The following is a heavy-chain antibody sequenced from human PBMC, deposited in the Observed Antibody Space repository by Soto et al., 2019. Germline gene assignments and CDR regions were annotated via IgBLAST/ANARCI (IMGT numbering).Heavy chain of an antibody. Sequence: GGSLRLSCATSGFNFRGYAKSWVRQAPGKALEWVAASPGTGHLSYYADSVRVRFTISRDNSKNTLYLQMNSLRADDTAVYYCAKDSHLSEVVEGEFVHWGQGAMVTVYS. V-gene: IGHV3-23*01. CDR3: AKDSHLSEVVEGEFVH. J-gene: IGHJ4*02. CDR1: GFNFRGYA. D-gene: IGHD2-15*01. CDR2: SPGTGHLS.